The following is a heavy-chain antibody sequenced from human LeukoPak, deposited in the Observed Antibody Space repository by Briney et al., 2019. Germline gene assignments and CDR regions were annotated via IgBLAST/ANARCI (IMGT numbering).Heavy chain of an antibody. J-gene: IGHJ5*02. Sequence: ASVKVSCKAAGYTFTSYDINWVRQATGQGLEWMGWMNSNSGNTGYAQKFQGRVTMTRNTSISTAYMELSSLRSEDTAVYYCARGRPKTLLWFREFPWKTNWFDPWGQGTLVTVSS. CDR3: ARGRPKTLLWFREFPWKTNWFDP. D-gene: IGHD3-10*01. CDR2: MNSNSGNT. V-gene: IGHV1-8*01. CDR1: GYTFTSYD.